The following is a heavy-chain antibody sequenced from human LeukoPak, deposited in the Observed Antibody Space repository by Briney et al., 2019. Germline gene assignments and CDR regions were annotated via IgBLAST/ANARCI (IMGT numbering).Heavy chain of an antibody. CDR3: AKSQGAVAGPIDF. CDR2: ISYDGSNK. J-gene: IGHJ4*02. CDR1: GFTFSSYG. V-gene: IGHV3-30*18. Sequence: GGSLRLSCAASGFTFSSYGMHWVRQAPGKGLEWVAVISYDGSNKYYADSVKGRFTISRDNSKNTLYLQMNSLRTEDTALYYCAKSQGAVAGPIDFWGQGTLVTVSS. D-gene: IGHD6-19*01.